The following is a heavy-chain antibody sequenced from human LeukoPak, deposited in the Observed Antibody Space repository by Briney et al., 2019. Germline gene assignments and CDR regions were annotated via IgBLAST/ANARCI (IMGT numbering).Heavy chain of an antibody. CDR1: GFTFSSYA. D-gene: IGHD6-19*01. J-gene: IGHJ5*02. Sequence: GSLRLSCAASGFTFSSYAMSWVRQAPGKGLEWVSAISGSGGSTYYADSVKGRFTISRDNSKNTLYLQMNSLRAEDTAVYYCAKDPHLSGWLQGSENWFDPWGQGTLVTVSS. CDR2: ISGSGGST. V-gene: IGHV3-23*01. CDR3: AKDPHLSGWLQGSENWFDP.